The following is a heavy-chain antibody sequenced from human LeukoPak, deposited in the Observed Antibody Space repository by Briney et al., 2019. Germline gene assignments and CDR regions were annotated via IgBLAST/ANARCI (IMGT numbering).Heavy chain of an antibody. CDR3: ARDAEPPIAAAGTIDWFDP. D-gene: IGHD6-13*01. CDR1: GFTFSSYS. V-gene: IGHV3-21*01. CDR2: ISSSSSYI. J-gene: IGHJ5*02. Sequence: PGGFLRLSCAASGFTFSSYSMNWVRQAPGKGLEWVSSISSSSSYIYYADSVKGRFTISRDNAKNSLYLQMNSLRAEDTAVYYCARDAEPPIAAAGTIDWFDPWGQGTLVTVSS.